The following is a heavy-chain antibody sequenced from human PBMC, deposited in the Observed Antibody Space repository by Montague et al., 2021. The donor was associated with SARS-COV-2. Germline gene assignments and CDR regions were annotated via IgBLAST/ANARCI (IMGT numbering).Heavy chain of an antibody. D-gene: IGHD3-22*01. J-gene: IGHJ4*02. CDR1: GGSVSSGSYY. V-gene: IGHV4-61*01. CDR2: IYYGGST. Sequence: SETLSLTCTVSGGSVSSGSYYWSWIRQPPGKGLEWIGYIYYGGSTNYNPSLKSRVTISVDTSKNQFSLKLSSVTAADTAVYYCARERLGYYDTSSYYIFDYWGQGTLVTVSS. CDR3: ARERLGYYDTSSYYIFDY.